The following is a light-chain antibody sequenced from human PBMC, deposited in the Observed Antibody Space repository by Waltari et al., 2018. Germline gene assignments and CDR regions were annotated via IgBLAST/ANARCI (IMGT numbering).Light chain of an antibody. V-gene: IGLV8-61*01. CDR2: KGN. CDR1: PGSLSPTSY. Sequence: QTVVTQEPALSVSPGGTVTLTCALTPGSLSPTSYAPWYQQTPGQPPRTLVYKGNSRSSGVPDRFSGSILGNKAALTITGAQADDESDYYCSLYMGSGIWVFGGGTKLTVL. J-gene: IGLJ3*02. CDR3: SLYMGSGIWV.